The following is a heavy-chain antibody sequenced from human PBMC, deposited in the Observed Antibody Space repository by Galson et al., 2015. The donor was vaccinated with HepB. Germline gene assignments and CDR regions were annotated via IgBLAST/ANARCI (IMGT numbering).Heavy chain of an antibody. J-gene: IGHJ6*02. CDR2: ISYDGSNK. CDR3: AKDIAVGFVTPGDYYYYGMDV. V-gene: IGHV3-30*18. D-gene: IGHD6-19*01. Sequence: SLRLSCAASGFTFSSYGMHWVRQAPGKGLEWVAVISYDGSNKYYADSVKGRFTISRDNSKNTLYLQMNSLRAEDTAVYYCAKDIAVGFVTPGDYYYYGMDVWGQGTTVTVSS. CDR1: GFTFSSYG.